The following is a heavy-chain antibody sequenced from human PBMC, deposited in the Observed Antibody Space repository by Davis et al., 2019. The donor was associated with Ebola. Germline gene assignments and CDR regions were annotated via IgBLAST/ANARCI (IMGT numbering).Heavy chain of an antibody. D-gene: IGHD2-15*01. CDR2: IYSGGST. J-gene: IGHJ4*02. CDR3: ARVVCSGGSCYSDY. V-gene: IGHV3-53*01. Sequence: GESLKIPCAASGFTVRRNYMSWVRQAPGKGLEWVSVIYSGGSTYYADPVKGRFTISRDNSKNTLYLQMNSLRAEDTAVYYCARVVCSGGSCYSDYWGQGTLVTVSS. CDR1: GFTVRRNY.